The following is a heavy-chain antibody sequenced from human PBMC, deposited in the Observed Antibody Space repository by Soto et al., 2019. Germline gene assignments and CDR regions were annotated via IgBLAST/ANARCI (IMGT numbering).Heavy chain of an antibody. J-gene: IGHJ4*02. CDR1: GFTFSSYA. D-gene: IGHD3-9*01. Sequence: GGSLRLSCAASGFTFSSYAMSWVRQAPGKGLEWVSAISGSGGSTYYADSVKGRFTISRDNSKNTLYLQMNSLRAEDTAVYYCAKDNGYYDILTGYPGYWGQGTLVTVSS. CDR2: ISGSGGST. CDR3: AKDNGYYDILTGYPGY. V-gene: IGHV3-23*01.